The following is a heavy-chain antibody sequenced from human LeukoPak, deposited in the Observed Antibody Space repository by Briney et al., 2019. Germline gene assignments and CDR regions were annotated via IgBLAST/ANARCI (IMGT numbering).Heavy chain of an antibody. Sequence: PSQTLSLTCTVSGYAIISGGFSWNWIRQPPGKGLEWIGCIYDRGPAHYNPSLKSRFTITVDRPKNQFFLNVTSLTAADTAVYYCARSRQASGLFSSWGQGTLVVVSS. V-gene: IGHV4-30-2*01. CDR3: ARSRQASGLFSS. J-gene: IGHJ5*02. CDR2: IYDRGPA. CDR1: GYAIISGGFS. D-gene: IGHD3-10*01.